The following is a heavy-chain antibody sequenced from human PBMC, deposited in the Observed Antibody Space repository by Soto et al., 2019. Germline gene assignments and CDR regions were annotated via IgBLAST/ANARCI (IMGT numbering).Heavy chain of an antibody. J-gene: IGHJ3*02. CDR2: IYYSGST. CDR3: AKGGSGSYSNAFDI. V-gene: IGHV4-30-4*01. D-gene: IGHD3-10*01. Sequence: SETQSLTSTVSGGSISSGDYYWSWIRQPPGKGLEWIGYIYYSGSTYYNTSLKSRVTISVDTSKNQFSLKLSSVTAADTAVYYCAKGGSGSYSNAFDIWGQGTMVTVSS. CDR1: GGSISSGDYY.